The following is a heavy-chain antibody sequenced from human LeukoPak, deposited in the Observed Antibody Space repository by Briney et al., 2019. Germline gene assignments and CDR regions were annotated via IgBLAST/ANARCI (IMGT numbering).Heavy chain of an antibody. Sequence: GGSLRLSCAASGFTFSSYSMNWVRQAPGKGLEWVSYITTSGRTIYYADSVKGRFTISRDNAKNSLYLQMNSLRAEDTAVYYCASVEDYGTNSFDYWGQGTLVTVSS. J-gene: IGHJ4*02. CDR1: GFTFSSYS. CDR3: ASVEDYGTNSFDY. V-gene: IGHV3-48*04. CDR2: ITTSGRTI. D-gene: IGHD4-17*01.